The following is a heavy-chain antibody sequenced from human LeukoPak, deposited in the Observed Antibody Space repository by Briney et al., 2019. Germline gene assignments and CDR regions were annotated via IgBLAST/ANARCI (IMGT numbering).Heavy chain of an antibody. J-gene: IGHJ4*02. D-gene: IGHD5-12*01. Sequence: GESLKISCKGSGYSFTSYWVGWVRQLPGKGLEWMGIIYPGDSDTRYSPSFQGQVTISADKSISTAYLQWSSLRAEDTAVYYCARVKIVATISPDYWGQGTLVTVSS. CDR3: ARVKIVATISPDY. CDR1: GYSFTSYW. CDR2: IYPGDSDT. V-gene: IGHV5-51*01.